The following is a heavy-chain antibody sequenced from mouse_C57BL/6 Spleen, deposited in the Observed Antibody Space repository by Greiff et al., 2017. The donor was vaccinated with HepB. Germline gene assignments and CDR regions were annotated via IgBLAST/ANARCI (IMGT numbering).Heavy chain of an antibody. CDR2: INPNNGGT. V-gene: IGHV1-26*01. CDR3: ARRHGYDDGLDY. J-gene: IGHJ2*01. CDR1: GYTFTDYY. Sequence: EVQLQQSGPELVKPGASVKISCKASGYTFTDYYMNWVKQSHGKSLEWIGDINPNNGGTSYNQKFKGKATLTVDKYSSTAYMELRSLTSEDSAVYYCARRHGYDDGLDYWGQGTTLTVSS. D-gene: IGHD2-2*01.